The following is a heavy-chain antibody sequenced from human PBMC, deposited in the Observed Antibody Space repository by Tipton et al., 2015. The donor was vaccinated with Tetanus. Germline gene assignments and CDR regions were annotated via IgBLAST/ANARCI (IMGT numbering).Heavy chain of an antibody. J-gene: IGHJ4*02. V-gene: IGHV1-2*02. D-gene: IGHD4-23*01. CDR2: IDPNSGDT. CDR3: ARDVGGNVPSVADY. Sequence: QLVQSGAELKKPGASVKVSCTASGYTFTGYYMYWVRQAPGQGLEWVGWIDPNSGDTIYAQNFQGRVTMTRDTSISTVYMELRSLRSDDTAVYYCARDVGGNVPSVADYWGQGTLVTVSS. CDR1: GYTFTGYY.